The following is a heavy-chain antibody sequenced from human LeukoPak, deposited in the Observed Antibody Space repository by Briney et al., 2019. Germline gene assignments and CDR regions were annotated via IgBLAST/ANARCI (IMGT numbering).Heavy chain of an antibody. CDR1: GFTFSSYA. CDR2: ISGSGGST. CDR3: AKDLNGRDYYYYMDV. V-gene: IGHV3-23*01. Sequence: GGSLRLSCSASGFTFSSYAMSWVRQAPGKGLEWVSAISGSGGSTYYADSVKGRFTISRDNSKNDLYLQMNSLRAEDTAVYYCAKDLNGRDYYYYMDVGAKGPRSPSP. D-gene: IGHD1-1*01. J-gene: IGHJ6*03.